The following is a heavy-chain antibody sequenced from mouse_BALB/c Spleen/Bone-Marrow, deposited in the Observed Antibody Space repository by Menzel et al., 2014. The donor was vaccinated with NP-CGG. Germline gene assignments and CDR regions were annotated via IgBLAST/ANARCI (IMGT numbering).Heavy chain of an antibody. CDR1: GFNIKDTY. D-gene: IGHD3-3*01. V-gene: IGHV14-3*02. CDR3: AGDGAY. CDR2: IDPANGNT. J-gene: IGHJ3*01. Sequence: EVKLMESGAELVKPGASVKLSCTASGFNIKDTYMHWVKQRPEQGLEWIGRIDPANGNTKYDPKFQGKATITADTSSNTAHLQLSSLTSEDTAVYYCAGDGAYWGQGTLVTVSA.